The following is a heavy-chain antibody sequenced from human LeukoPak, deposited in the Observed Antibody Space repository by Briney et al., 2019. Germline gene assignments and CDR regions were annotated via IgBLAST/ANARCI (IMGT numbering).Heavy chain of an antibody. CDR2: ISGGGSNT. J-gene: IGHJ5*02. Sequence: PGGSLRLSCAASGFTFSSNAMSWVRQAPGKGLEWVSGISGGGSNTNYADSVKGRFTISRDNSKNTLYLQMNSLRAEDTAVYYCAIDRLVIDTTMVARGWFDPWGQGTLVTVSS. CDR1: GFTFSSNA. CDR3: AIDRLVIDTTMVARGWFDP. D-gene: IGHD5-18*01. V-gene: IGHV3-23*01.